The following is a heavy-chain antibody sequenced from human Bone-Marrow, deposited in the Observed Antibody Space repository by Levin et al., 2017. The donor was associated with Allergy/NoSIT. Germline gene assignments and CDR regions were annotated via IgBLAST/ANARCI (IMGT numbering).Heavy chain of an antibody. V-gene: IGHV3-23*01. CDR2: ISGSGGGT. D-gene: IGHD4-17*01. J-gene: IGHJ1*01. CDR1: GFTLSSYA. CDR3: VKDSYGDYGGFQH. Sequence: GGSLRLSCAASGFTLSSYAMSWVRQAPGKGLEWVSVISGSGGGTYYADSVKSRFTISRDNSKNTLYLQMNGLRVEDTAIYYCVKDSYGDYGGFQHWGQGTLVTVSS.